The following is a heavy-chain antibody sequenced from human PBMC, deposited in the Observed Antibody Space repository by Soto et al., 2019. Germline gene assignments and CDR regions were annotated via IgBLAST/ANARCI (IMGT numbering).Heavy chain of an antibody. Sequence: GGSLRLSCAASGFTVSSNYMSWVRQAPGKGLEWVSVIYSGGSTYYADSVKGRFTISRDNSKNTLYLQMNSLRAEDTAVYYCARVTTLQWQAAPYFDYWGQGTLVTVSS. J-gene: IGHJ4*02. CDR2: IYSGGST. V-gene: IGHV3-66*01. CDR1: GFTVSSNY. D-gene: IGHD6-19*01. CDR3: ARVTTLQWQAAPYFDY.